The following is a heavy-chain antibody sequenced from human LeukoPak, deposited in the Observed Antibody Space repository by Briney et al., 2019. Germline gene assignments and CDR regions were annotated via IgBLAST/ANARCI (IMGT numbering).Heavy chain of an antibody. D-gene: IGHD3-3*01. CDR3: AKDEGEVWDFWSGSRWFDP. CDR2: IKQDGSEK. Sequence: GGSLRLSCAASGFTFSSYWMSWVRQAPGKGLEWVANIKQDGSEKYYVDSVKGRFTISRDNSKNTLYLQMNSLRAEDTAVYYCAKDEGEVWDFWSGSRWFDPWGQGTLVTVSS. J-gene: IGHJ5*02. V-gene: IGHV3-7*01. CDR1: GFTFSSYW.